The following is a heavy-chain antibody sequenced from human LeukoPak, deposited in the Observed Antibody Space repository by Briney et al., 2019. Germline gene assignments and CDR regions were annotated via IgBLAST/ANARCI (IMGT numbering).Heavy chain of an antibody. CDR3: ASFMTTVTIPDY. Sequence: GGSLRLSCGASGFTFRSYSMNWVRQAPGKRLEWLSSITRSGSHMYYADSVKGRFTISRDNAKSSLYLQMNSLSAEDTAVYYCASFMTTVTIPDYWGQGTLVTVSS. V-gene: IGHV3-21*01. CDR2: ITRSGSHM. J-gene: IGHJ4*02. D-gene: IGHD4-17*01. CDR1: GFTFRSYS.